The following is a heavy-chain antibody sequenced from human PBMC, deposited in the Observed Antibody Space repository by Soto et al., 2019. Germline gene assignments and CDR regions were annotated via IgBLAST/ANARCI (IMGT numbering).Heavy chain of an antibody. Sequence: ALSLTCPVSGVSISIGGYYWSWIRQHPGKGLEWIGYIYYGGSTYYNPSLKSRATISGDTPKNQFSLKLSSVTAADTAVYYCARGGYYYENSGQNAYDYWGQGILVTVYS. V-gene: IGHV4-31*03. CDR1: GVSISIGGYY. J-gene: IGHJ4*01. CDR2: IYYGGST. CDR3: ARGGYYYENSGQNAYDY. D-gene: IGHD3-22*01.